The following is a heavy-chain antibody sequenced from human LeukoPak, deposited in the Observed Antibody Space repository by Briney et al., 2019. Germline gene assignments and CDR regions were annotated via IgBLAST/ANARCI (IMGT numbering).Heavy chain of an antibody. CDR1: GGSISSYY. CDR2: IYYSGST. Sequence: SETLSLTCTVSGGSISSYYWSWIRQPPGKGLEWIGYIYYSGSTIYNPSLKSRVTISVDTSKNQFSLKLSSVTAADTAVYYCASRVWSGYSFDYWGQGTLVTVSS. V-gene: IGHV4-59*08. D-gene: IGHD3-3*01. J-gene: IGHJ4*02. CDR3: ASRVWSGYSFDY.